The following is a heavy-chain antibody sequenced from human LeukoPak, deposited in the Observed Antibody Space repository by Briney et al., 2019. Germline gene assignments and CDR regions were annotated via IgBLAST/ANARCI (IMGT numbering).Heavy chain of an antibody. J-gene: IGHJ6*03. CDR2: IYTSGST. Sequence: SETLSLTCTVSGGSISSGSYYWSWIRQPAGKGLEWIGRIYTSGSTNYNPSLKSRVTISVDTSKNQFSLKLSSVTAADTAVYYCAREVGQAGYSSSWEQSYYYYYYMDVWGKGTTVTVSS. D-gene: IGHD6-13*01. CDR1: GGSISSGSYY. V-gene: IGHV4-61*02. CDR3: AREVGQAGYSSSWEQSYYYYYYMDV.